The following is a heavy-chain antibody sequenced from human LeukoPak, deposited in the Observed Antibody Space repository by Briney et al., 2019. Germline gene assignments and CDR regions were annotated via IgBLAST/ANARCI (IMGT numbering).Heavy chain of an antibody. CDR3: ARPQADSSSFGHWFDP. Sequence: SETLSLTCTVSGGSISSSSYYWGWIRQPPGKGLEWIGSIYYSGSTYYNPSLESRVTISVDTSKNQFSLKLSSVTAADTAVYYCARPQADSSSFGHWFDPWGQGTLVTVSS. V-gene: IGHV4-39*01. J-gene: IGHJ5*02. CDR1: GGSISSSSYY. D-gene: IGHD6-13*01. CDR2: IYYSGST.